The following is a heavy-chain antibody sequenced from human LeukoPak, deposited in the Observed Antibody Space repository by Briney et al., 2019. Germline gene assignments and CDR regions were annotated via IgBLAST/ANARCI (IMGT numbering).Heavy chain of an antibody. V-gene: IGHV3-23*01. J-gene: IGHJ4*02. D-gene: IGHD6-19*01. CDR2: ISGSGGST. CDR1: GFTFSSYG. CDR3: AKDRDSSGWYVFDY. Sequence: GGSLRLSCAASGFTFSSYGMSWVRQAPGKGLEWVSAISGSGGSTYYADSVKGRFTISRDNSKNTLNLQMNSLRAEDTAVYYCAKDRDSSGWYVFDYWGQGTLVTVSS.